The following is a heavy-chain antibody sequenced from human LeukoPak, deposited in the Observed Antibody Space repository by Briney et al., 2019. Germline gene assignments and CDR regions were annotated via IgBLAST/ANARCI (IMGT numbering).Heavy chain of an antibody. J-gene: IGHJ4*02. CDR1: GFTFDDYG. CDR3: ARDRFLRRPEPADY. V-gene: IGHV3-20*04. Sequence: GGSLRLSCAASGFTFDDYGMSWVRQAPGKGLEWVSGINWNGGSTGYADSVKGRFTISRDNAKNSLYLQMNSLRAEDTALYYCARDRFLRRPEPADYRGRGTLVTVSS. D-gene: IGHD1-14*01. CDR2: INWNGGST.